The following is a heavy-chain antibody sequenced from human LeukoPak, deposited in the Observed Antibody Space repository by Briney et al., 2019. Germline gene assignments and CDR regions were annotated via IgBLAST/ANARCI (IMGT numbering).Heavy chain of an antibody. Sequence: GGSLRLSCAASGFTFSSYAMHWVRQAPGKGLEYVSAISSNGGSTYYANSVKGRFTISRDNSKNTLYLQMGSLRAEDMAVYYCTRGGILTDAFDIWGQGTMVTVSS. CDR3: TRGGILTDAFDI. V-gene: IGHV3-64*01. CDR2: ISSNGGST. D-gene: IGHD1-26*01. J-gene: IGHJ3*02. CDR1: GFTFSSYA.